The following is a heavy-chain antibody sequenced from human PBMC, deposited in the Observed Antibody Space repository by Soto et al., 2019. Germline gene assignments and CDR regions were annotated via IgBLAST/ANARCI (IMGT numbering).Heavy chain of an antibody. D-gene: IGHD5-12*01. V-gene: IGHV3-23*01. J-gene: IGHJ3*02. Sequence: EVQLLESGGGLVQPGGSLRLSCAASGFTFSNYVMSWVRQAPGKGLEWVSAVSGTGGTTYYADSVKGRFTISRDNSKNTLYLQMNSLRAEDTAVYYCAKSIRGDGYKNAFDIWGQGTVVTVSS. CDR1: GFTFSNYV. CDR3: AKSIRGDGYKNAFDI. CDR2: VSGTGGTT.